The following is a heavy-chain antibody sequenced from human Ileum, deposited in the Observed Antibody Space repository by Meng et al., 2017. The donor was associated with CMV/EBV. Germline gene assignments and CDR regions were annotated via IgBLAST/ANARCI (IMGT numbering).Heavy chain of an antibody. CDR2: ITYDGSNE. V-gene: IGHV3-30*19. CDR1: GFTFSSYD. J-gene: IGHJ4*02. Sequence: GESLRLSCAASGFTFSSYDMHWVRQAPGKGLEWVAVITYDGSNEYYASSVKGRFTISRDNSKNSLHLQMNSLRAEDTAVYYCARDRSSGWYVRYFDSWGQGALVTVSS. CDR3: ARDRSSGWYVRYFDS. D-gene: IGHD6-19*01.